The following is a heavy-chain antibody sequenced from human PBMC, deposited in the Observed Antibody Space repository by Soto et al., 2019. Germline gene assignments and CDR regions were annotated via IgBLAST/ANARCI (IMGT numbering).Heavy chain of an antibody. Sequence: SQTLSLTCAISGDSVSSNSAAWNWIRQSPSRGLEWLGRTFYRSKWYNDYAESVKSRITINPDTSKNQFSLQLNSVTPEDTAVYYCARESTLVRGVISPFYYRGQGTLVTVSS. CDR3: ARESTLVRGVISPFYY. CDR2: TFYRSKWYN. CDR1: GDSVSSNSAA. J-gene: IGHJ4*02. D-gene: IGHD3-10*01. V-gene: IGHV6-1*01.